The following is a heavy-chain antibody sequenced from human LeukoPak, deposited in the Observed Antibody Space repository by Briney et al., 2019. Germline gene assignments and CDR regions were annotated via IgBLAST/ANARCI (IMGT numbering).Heavy chain of an antibody. V-gene: IGHV5-51*01. J-gene: IGHJ4*02. CDR1: GYSFTSYW. D-gene: IGHD3-22*01. Sequence: GESLKISCKGSGYSFTSYWIGWVRQMPGKGLEWMGIIYPGDSDTRYSPSFQGQVTISADKSISTAYLQWSSLKASDTAMYYCARSQVQYYYDSSGYYYFDHWGQGTLVTVSS. CDR2: IYPGDSDT. CDR3: ARSQVQYYYDSSGYYYFDH.